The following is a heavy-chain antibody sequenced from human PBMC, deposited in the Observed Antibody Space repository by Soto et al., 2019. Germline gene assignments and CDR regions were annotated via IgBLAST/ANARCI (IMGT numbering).Heavy chain of an antibody. CDR2: ILYDGSNN. CDR3: ARGILYYYDSSGLDY. V-gene: IGHV3-30-3*01. J-gene: IGHJ4*02. CDR1: GFTFSSYA. Sequence: PGGSLRLSCAASGFTFSSYAMHWVRQAPGKGLEWVAVILYDGSNNYYADSVKGRFTISRDNSKNTLYLQMNSLRAEDTALYYCARGILYYYDSSGLDYWGQGTLVTVSS. D-gene: IGHD3-22*01.